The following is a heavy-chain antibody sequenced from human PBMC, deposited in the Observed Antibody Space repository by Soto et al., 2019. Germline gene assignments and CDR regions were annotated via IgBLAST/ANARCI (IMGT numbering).Heavy chain of an antibody. V-gene: IGHV3-23*01. CDR1: GFTFSHYA. Sequence: EVQLLESGGGLVQPGGPLRLSCAASGFTFSHYAMSWVRQAPGKGLQWVSTIFSSGAPTHYADSVKGRFGISRDNSINMWLLEMNSLKDEDTAVYYCTREASSWGFAFDLWGQGTRVAVSS. CDR2: IFSSGAPT. J-gene: IGHJ3*01. CDR3: TREASSWGFAFDL. D-gene: IGHD3-16*01.